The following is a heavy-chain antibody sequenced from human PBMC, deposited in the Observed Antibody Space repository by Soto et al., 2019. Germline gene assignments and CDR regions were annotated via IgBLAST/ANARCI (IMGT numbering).Heavy chain of an antibody. CDR1: GFMFSSFT. CDR3: AKEKISSRYYYDLDV. J-gene: IGHJ6*02. Sequence: PGGSLRLSCAASGFMFSSFTMHWVRQAPGKGLEWVGLISFDGTSQNYPDSMKGRFTISRDNSKNTLYLQVTSLRADDTAVYYCAKEKISSRYYYDLDVWGQGTTVTVS. CDR2: ISFDGTSQ. D-gene: IGHD3-3*02. V-gene: IGHV3-30-3*01.